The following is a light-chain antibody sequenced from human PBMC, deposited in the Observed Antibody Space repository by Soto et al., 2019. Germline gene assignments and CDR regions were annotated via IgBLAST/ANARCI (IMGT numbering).Light chain of an antibody. Sequence: EIVMTQSPASLSVSPGETATLSCRAIQSISNSLAWYQQKPGQAPSLLIYGASTRATGIPARFSGSGSGTEFTLTISSLQSEDSALYYCQQYNNWPPRTFGQGTKLEIK. J-gene: IGKJ2*01. V-gene: IGKV3-15*01. CDR3: QQYNNWPPRT. CDR1: QSISNS. CDR2: GAS.